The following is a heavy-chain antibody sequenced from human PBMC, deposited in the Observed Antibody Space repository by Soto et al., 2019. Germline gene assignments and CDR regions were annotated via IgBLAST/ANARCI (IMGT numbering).Heavy chain of an antibody. D-gene: IGHD2-2*01. CDR1: GFTFSSYA. J-gene: IGHJ4*02. CDR3: AKDSGIVVVPAAKAY. Sequence: VQLLESGGGLVQPGGSLRLSCAASGFTFSSYAMSWVRQAPGKGLEWVSAISGSGGSTYYADSVKGRFTISRDNSKNTLYLQMNSLRAEDTAVYYCAKDSGIVVVPAAKAYWGQGTLVTVFS. V-gene: IGHV3-23*01. CDR2: ISGSGGST.